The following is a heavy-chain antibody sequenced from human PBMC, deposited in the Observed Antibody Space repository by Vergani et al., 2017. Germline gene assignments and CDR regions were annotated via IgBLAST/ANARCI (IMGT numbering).Heavy chain of an antibody. CDR3: ARARKFRFGVVWENWFDP. CDR1: GFTFNEYW. Sequence: EVELVESGGGLVQPGGSLRLSCAASGFTFNEYWMHWARQVPGKGLVWVSGMNGDGDTISYADSVKGRFTISRDNAKNTLFLQMNSLRAEDTAVYYCARARKFRFGVVWENWFDPWVQGTLFTVSS. V-gene: IGHV3-74*01. D-gene: IGHD3-3*01. J-gene: IGHJ5*02. CDR2: MNGDGDTI.